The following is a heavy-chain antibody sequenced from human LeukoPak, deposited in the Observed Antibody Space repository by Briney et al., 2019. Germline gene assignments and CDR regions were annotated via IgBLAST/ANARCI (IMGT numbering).Heavy chain of an antibody. Sequence: ASVKVSCKVSGYTLTELSMHWVRQAPGKGLEWMGGFDPEDGETIYAQKFQGRVTMTEDTSTDTAYMELGSLRSEDTAVYYCATGGGSYPTNGYYYYYGMDVWGQGTTVTVSS. CDR3: ATGGGSYPTNGYYYYYGMDV. CDR2: FDPEDGET. J-gene: IGHJ6*02. V-gene: IGHV1-24*01. CDR1: GYTLTELS. D-gene: IGHD1-26*01.